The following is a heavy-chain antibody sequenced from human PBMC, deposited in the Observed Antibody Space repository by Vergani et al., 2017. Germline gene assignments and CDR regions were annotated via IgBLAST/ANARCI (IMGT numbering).Heavy chain of an antibody. CDR3: ARGAGYSSSWYIYFQH. CDR1: GFTASSNY. Sequence: EVQLVESGGGLVQPGGSLRLSCAASGFTASSNYMSWVRQAPGKGLEWVSVIYSGGSTYYATSVKGRFTIPRDNSKNTLYLQMNSLRAEDTAVYYCARGAGYSSSWYIYFQHWGQGTLVTVSS. CDR2: IYSGGST. J-gene: IGHJ1*01. V-gene: IGHV3-66*02. D-gene: IGHD6-13*01.